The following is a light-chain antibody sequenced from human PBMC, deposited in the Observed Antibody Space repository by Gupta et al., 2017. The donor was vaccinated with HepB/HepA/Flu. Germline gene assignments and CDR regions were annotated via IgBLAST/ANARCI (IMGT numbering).Light chain of an antibody. J-gene: IGLJ3*02. CDR3: QSYDSSLSGAWV. Sequence: QSVLTQPPSVSGAPGQRVTISCTGSSSNIGAGYDVHWYQQLPGTAPKLLIYGNSNRPSGVPDRFSGSKSGTSASLAITGLQADDEADYYCQSYDSSLSGAWVFGGGTQLTVL. CDR2: GNS. CDR1: SSNIGAGYD. V-gene: IGLV1-40*01.